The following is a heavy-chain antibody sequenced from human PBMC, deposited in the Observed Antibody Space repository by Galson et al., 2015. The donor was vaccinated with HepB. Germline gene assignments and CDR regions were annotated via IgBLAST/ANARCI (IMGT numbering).Heavy chain of an antibody. CDR2: TWSDGTKK. D-gene: IGHD1-14*01. J-gene: IGHJ4*02. CDR1: GFIFSRFG. CDR3: TRDGSGNRHHSYFDS. V-gene: IGHV3-33*04. Sequence: SLRLSCAASGFIFSRFGMHWVRQAPGKGLDWVAGTWSDGTKKFYADSVQGRFSISRDNSNNRLYLQMNSLRVEDTAVYYCTRDGSGNRHHSYFDSWGQGTLVTVSS.